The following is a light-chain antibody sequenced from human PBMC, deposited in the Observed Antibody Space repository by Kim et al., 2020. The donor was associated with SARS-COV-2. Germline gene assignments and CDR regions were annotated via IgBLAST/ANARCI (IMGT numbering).Light chain of an antibody. CDR1: KLGDKY. J-gene: IGLJ2*01. CDR2: QDS. V-gene: IGLV3-1*01. Sequence: SYELTQPPSVSVSPGQTASITCSGDKLGDKYACWYQQKPGHSPVLVIYQDSKRPSGIPERFPGSNSGNTATLTISGTPAMDEADYYCQAWDRRTVV. CDR3: QAWDRRTVV.